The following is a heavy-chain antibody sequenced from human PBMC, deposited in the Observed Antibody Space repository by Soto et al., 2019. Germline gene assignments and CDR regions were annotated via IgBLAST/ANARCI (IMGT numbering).Heavy chain of an antibody. V-gene: IGHV3-7*01. CDR3: AKYNGFHFDY. CDR2: IKHDGSER. CDR1: GFSFSSYW. Sequence: EVQLVESGGGLVQPGGSLRLSCAASGFSFSSYWMSWVRQAPGKGPEWVANIKHDGSERHYVDSMKGRFTISRDNAKNSLYLQVDSLRVEGTAMYYCAKYNGFHFDYWGQGTLVTVSS. J-gene: IGHJ4*02. D-gene: IGHD2-8*01.